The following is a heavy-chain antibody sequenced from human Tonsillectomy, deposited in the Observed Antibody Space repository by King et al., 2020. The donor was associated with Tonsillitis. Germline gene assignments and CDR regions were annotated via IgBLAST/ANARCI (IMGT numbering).Heavy chain of an antibody. CDR1: CFTFSSYG. CDR3: AKDPTSRAARPRFDS. Sequence: VQLVESGGGVVRPGRSLRLSCAASCFTFSSYGMHWVRQAPGKGLEWGAVISWGGSNQYYADSVRGRFTISGDNSKNTLNFQMNSLLADDTAVYFCAKDPTSRAARPRFDSWGQGTLVTVSS. J-gene: IGHJ4*02. D-gene: IGHD6-6*01. V-gene: IGHV3-30*18. CDR2: ISWGGSNQ.